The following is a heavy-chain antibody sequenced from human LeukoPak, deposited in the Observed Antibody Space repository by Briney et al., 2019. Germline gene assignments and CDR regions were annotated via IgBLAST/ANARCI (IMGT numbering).Heavy chain of an antibody. CDR1: GGSISGYY. V-gene: IGHV4-34*01. Sequence: PSETLSLTCTVSGGSISGYYWSWIRQPPGKGLEWIGEINHSGSTNYNPSLKSRVTISVDTSKNQFSLKLSSVTAADTAVYYCARGRNTMDVWGKGTTVTVSS. CDR3: ARGRNTMDV. CDR2: INHSGST. J-gene: IGHJ6*04.